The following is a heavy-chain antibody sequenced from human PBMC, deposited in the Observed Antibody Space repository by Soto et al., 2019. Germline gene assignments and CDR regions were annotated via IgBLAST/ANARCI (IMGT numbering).Heavy chain of an antibody. V-gene: IGHV4-4*02. D-gene: IGHD3-9*01. J-gene: IGHJ4*02. CDR2: IYYDGASI. Sequence: QVQLQESGPGLVKPSETLSVTCSISGGSIMSSNWWDWVRQSPGRGLEWIGEIYYDGASINLNPSLESRVTLSVDKSNNQLSLTLTSVTAADTAVYYCAREALAGCLDTWGQGAWVTVSS. CDR3: AREALAGCLDT. CDR1: GGSIMSSNW.